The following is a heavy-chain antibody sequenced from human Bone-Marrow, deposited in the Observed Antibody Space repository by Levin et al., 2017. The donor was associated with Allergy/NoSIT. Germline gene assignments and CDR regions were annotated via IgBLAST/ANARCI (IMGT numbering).Heavy chain of an antibody. CDR1: GYSFTRYD. V-gene: IGHV1-8*01. Sequence: GESLKISCQASGYSFTRYDINWLRQAPGQGLEWMGYMNPNSGNTGYALKFQGRVAMTRDTSISTAYMEMSRLTTDDTAVYYCVRDLEGSTSGYGYWGQGTLVTVSS. J-gene: IGHJ4*02. D-gene: IGHD3-10*01. CDR3: VRDLEGSTSGYGY. CDR2: MNPNSGNT.